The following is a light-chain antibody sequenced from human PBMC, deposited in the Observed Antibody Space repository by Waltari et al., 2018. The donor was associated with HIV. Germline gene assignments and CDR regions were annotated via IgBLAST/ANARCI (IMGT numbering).Light chain of an antibody. CDR3: CSFAGSYTWL. CDR2: DLT. Sequence: QSALTQPRSVSGSPGEAVTISCTGTSSDIGGHNYGSWYQQLPGKVPNLMIYDLTKRPSGVPYRFSGSKSGNTASLTISGLQAEYEADYYCCSFAGSYTWLFGGGTKLTVL. V-gene: IGLV2-11*01. J-gene: IGLJ2*01. CDR1: SSDIGGHNY.